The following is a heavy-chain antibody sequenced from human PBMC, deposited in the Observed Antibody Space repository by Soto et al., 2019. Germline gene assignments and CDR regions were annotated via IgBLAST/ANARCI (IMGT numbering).Heavy chain of an antibody. Sequence: ASVKVSCKASGYTFTSYDINWVRQATGQGLEWMGWMNPNSGNTGYAQKFQGRVTMTRNTSISTAYMELSSLRSEDTAVYYCARRLKQWLVNWFDPWGQGTLVTSPQ. CDR1: GYTFTSYD. J-gene: IGHJ5*02. CDR3: ARRLKQWLVNWFDP. CDR2: MNPNSGNT. V-gene: IGHV1-8*01. D-gene: IGHD6-19*01.